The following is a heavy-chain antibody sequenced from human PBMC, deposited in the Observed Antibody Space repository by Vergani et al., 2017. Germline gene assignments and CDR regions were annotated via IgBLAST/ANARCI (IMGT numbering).Heavy chain of an antibody. J-gene: IGHJ4*02. CDR3: ARELAAAGSDY. CDR2: INPNSGGT. Sequence: VQLVPSGAEVKKPGATVKISCKVSGYTFTDYYMHWVQQAPGKGLEWMGWINPNSGGTNYAQKFQGRVTMTRDTSISTAYMELSRLRSDDTAVYYCARELAAAGSDYWGQGTLVTVSS. V-gene: IGHV1-2*02. CDR1: GYTFTDYY. D-gene: IGHD6-13*01.